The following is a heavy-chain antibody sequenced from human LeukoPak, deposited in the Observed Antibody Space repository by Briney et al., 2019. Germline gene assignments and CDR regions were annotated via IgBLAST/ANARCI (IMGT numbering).Heavy chain of an antibody. D-gene: IGHD3-10*01. Sequence: GGSLRLSCAASGFTVSSNYMSWVRQAPGKGLEWVSVIYSGGSTYYADSVKGRFTISRDNAKNSLYLQMNSLRAEDTAVYYCARDKEFGWFGELSETQLDYWGQGTLVTVSS. CDR1: GFTVSSNY. V-gene: IGHV3-53*01. CDR2: IYSGGST. J-gene: IGHJ4*02. CDR3: ARDKEFGWFGELSETQLDY.